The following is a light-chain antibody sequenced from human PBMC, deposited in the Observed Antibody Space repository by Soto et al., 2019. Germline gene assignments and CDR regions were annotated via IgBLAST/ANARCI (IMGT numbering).Light chain of an antibody. CDR3: QQLNRYPRT. Sequence: IPLTQSPSSLSAAVGDRVTITCRASPGISNFLAWYQQRPGIAPRLLIYTASTLQTGVPSRFSGSGSGTDFTLTISSLQPEDFATSYCQQLNRYPRTFGQGTKLEI. J-gene: IGKJ2*01. CDR1: PGISNF. V-gene: IGKV1-9*01. CDR2: TAS.